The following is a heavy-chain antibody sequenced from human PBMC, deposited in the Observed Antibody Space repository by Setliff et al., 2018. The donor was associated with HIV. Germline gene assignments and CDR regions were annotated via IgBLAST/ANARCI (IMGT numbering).Heavy chain of an antibody. D-gene: IGHD3-16*01. V-gene: IGHV4-61*02. CDR2: IYFSGST. Sequence: SETLSLTCTVSGDSVTSDSYFWSWIRQPAGKTLEWIGRIYFSGSTNYNPSLKSRVTISIDTSKNQLSLKLSSVTAADTAVYYCARDWAAPYYYGMDVWGPGTTVTVSS. CDR3: ARDWAAPYYYGMDV. CDR1: GDSVTSDSYF. J-gene: IGHJ6*02.